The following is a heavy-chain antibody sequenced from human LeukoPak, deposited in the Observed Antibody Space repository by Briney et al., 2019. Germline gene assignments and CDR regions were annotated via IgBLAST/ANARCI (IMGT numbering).Heavy chain of an antibody. CDR2: ISYDGSNK. CDR3: ARDQGHLDY. CDR1: GFSFSSYA. J-gene: IGHJ4*02. Sequence: PGRSLRLSCAASGFSFSSYAMHWVRQAPGKGLEWVAVISYDGSNKYYADSVKGRFTISRDNSKNTLYLQMNSLRAEDTAVYYCARDQGHLDYWGQGTLVTVSS. V-gene: IGHV3-30*04.